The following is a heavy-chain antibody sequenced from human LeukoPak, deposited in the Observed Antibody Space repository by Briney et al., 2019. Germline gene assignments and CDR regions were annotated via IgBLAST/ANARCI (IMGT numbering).Heavy chain of an antibody. V-gene: IGHV1-2*02. CDR3: AREIQLIAPLDY. CDR1: GYTFIGYY. J-gene: IGHJ4*02. D-gene: IGHD5-18*01. CDR2: INPNSGGT. Sequence: ASLKVSCKASGYTFIGYYMHWVRQAPGQGLEWMGWINPNSGGTDYAQKFQGRVTMTRDTSISTAYMELSRLRSDDTAVYYCAREIQLIAPLDYWGQGTLVTVSS.